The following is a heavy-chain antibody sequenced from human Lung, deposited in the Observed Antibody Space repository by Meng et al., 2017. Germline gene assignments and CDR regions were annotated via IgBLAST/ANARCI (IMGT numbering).Heavy chain of an antibody. CDR2: IPPKSGDT. J-gene: IGHJ4*02. Sequence: QLGHSLAQVNPPGASLPVSSHPSGSPFPASFIHWVPLSPVPLLASIGRIPPKSGDTHYAQKFQARVTMTGDTSISTAYMELSGLRSDDTAMYYCARDEDISAAGKLFGDYWGQGTLVTVSS. CDR1: GSPFPASF. CDR3: ARDEDISAAGKLFGDY. D-gene: IGHD6-25*01. V-gene: IGHV1-2*06.